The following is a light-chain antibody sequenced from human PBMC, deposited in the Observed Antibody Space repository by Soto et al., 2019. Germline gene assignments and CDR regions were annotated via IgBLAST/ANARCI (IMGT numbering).Light chain of an antibody. CDR1: SSDVGSYTL. CDR3: CSFADSFTYV. CDR2: EGS. J-gene: IGLJ1*01. Sequence: QSALTQPASVSGSPGQSITISCTGTSSDVGSYTLVSWYQQHPGKAPKLMIYEGSKRPSGVSNRFSGSKSGNTASLTISGLQAEDEADYYCCSFADSFTYVFGTGTKLTVL. V-gene: IGLV2-23*01.